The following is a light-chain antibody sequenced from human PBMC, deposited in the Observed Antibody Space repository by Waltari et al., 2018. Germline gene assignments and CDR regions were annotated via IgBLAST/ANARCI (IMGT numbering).Light chain of an antibody. Sequence: QSALTQPASVSGSPGQSITISCTGTSSDVGSYNLVSWYQQHPGNVPKLIIYEGTKRPSGVSNRFSGSNSGNTASLTISGLQSEDEADYFCCSYAGSVVFGGGTKLTVL. V-gene: IGLV2-23*01. CDR2: EGT. CDR3: CSYAGSVV. CDR1: SSDVGSYNL. J-gene: IGLJ3*02.